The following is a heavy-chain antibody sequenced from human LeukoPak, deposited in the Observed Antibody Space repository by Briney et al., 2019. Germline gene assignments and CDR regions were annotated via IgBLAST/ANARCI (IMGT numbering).Heavy chain of an antibody. CDR1: EFTFSSYW. CDR2: IKQDGSEK. CDR3: ARANLGVLTDV. Sequence: GGSLRLSCAASEFTFSSYWMSWVRQAPGKGLEWVANIKQDGSEKYYVDSAKGRFTISRDNAKNSLYLQMNSLRAEDTAVYYCARANLGVLTDVWGKGTTVTVSS. J-gene: IGHJ6*04. D-gene: IGHD2-8*01. V-gene: IGHV3-7*01.